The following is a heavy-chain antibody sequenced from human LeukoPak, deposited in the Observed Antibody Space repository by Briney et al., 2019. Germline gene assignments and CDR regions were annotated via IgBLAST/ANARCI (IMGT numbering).Heavy chain of an antibody. V-gene: IGHV1-69*13. CDR3: ARVPPDFWSGSDMDD. J-gene: IGHJ6*03. Sequence: GSSVKVSCKASGGTFSSYAISWVRQAPGQGLEWMGGVIPIFGTANHAQKFQGRVTITADQSTSTAYMELSSLISEDTAVYYCARVPPDFWSGSDMDDWGKGTTVTVSS. CDR1: GGTFSSYA. D-gene: IGHD3-3*01. CDR2: VIPIFGTA.